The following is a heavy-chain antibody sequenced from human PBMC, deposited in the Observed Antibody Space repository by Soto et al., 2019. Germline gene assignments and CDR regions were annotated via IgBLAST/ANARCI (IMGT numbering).Heavy chain of an antibody. CDR1: GCNIMGSDYY. D-gene: IGHD3-10*01. V-gene: IGHV4-39*01. J-gene: IGHJ4*02. CDR3: ARYMGGTMGDY. CDR2: IYYNGSP. Sequence: SETLSLTSTVSGCNIMGSDYYWGWIRQPPGKGLEWIGSIYYNGSPQYNPSLKSRVTISIDTSKNQFSLRLSSVTAADTAMYYCARYMGGTMGDYWGQGTLVTVSS.